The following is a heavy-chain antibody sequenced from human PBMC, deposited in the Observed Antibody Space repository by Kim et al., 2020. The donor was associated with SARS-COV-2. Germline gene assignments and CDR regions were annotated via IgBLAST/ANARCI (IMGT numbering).Heavy chain of an antibody. V-gene: IGHV3-23*01. J-gene: IGHJ1*01. CDR3: AKHFGSSGSEFQH. Sequence: GGSLRLSCAASGFTFGAYAMGWARQAPGKGLEWVSSIRGSDGGTYYADSVKGRFIISRDNSKNTLHLQMNSLRAEDTAVYYCAKHFGSSGSEFQHWGQGTLVTVSS. D-gene: IGHD3-22*01. CDR1: GFTFGAYA. CDR2: IRGSDGGT.